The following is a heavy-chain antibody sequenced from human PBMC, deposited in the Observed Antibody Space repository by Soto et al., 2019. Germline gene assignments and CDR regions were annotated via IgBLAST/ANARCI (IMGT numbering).Heavy chain of an antibody. J-gene: IGHJ6*03. V-gene: IGHV4-59*01. CDR1: GGSIHNYY. CDR2: LSDSGYT. Sequence: QVQLQESGPGLVKPSETLSLTCTVSGGSIHNYYWTWIRQPPGKGLEWIGHLSDSGYTDYNPSLKGRVTISLDTSKNRFSLRLNSVTTADTAVYSCARGNYYYYYMDVWGRGTTVTVSS. CDR3: ARGNYYYYYMDV.